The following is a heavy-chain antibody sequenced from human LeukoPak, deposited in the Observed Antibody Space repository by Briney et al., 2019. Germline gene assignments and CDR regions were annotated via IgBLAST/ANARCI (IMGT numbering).Heavy chain of an antibody. Sequence: GGSLRLSCAASGFTFSSYSMNWVRQAPGKGLEWVSSISSSSSYIYYADSVKGRFTISRDNAKNSLYLQMNSLRAEDTAVYYCVANYDSSGYYYILDYWGQGTLVTVSS. J-gene: IGHJ4*02. CDR2: ISSSSSYI. CDR1: GFTFSSYS. V-gene: IGHV3-21*01. D-gene: IGHD3-22*01. CDR3: VANYDSSGYYYILDY.